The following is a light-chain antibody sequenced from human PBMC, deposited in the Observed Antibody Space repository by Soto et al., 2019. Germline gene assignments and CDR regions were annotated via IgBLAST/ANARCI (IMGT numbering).Light chain of an antibody. Sequence: QSVLTQSSSASASLGSSVKLTCTLSSGHSSYIIAWHQQQPGKAPRYLMKLEGSGSYNKGSGVPDRFSGSSSGADRYLTISNLQFEDEADYYCETWDSNTWVFGGGTMLTVL. CDR1: SGHSSYI. CDR2: LEGSGSY. CDR3: ETWDSNTWV. V-gene: IGLV4-60*02. J-gene: IGLJ3*02.